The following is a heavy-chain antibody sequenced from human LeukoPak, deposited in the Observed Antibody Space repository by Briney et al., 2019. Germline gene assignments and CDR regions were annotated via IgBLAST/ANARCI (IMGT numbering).Heavy chain of an antibody. V-gene: IGHV1-24*01. D-gene: IGHD1-26*01. CDR1: GYTFTSYG. J-gene: IGHJ3*02. CDR2: FDPEDGET. Sequence: ASVKVSCKASGYTFTSYGISWVRQAPGKGLEWMGGFDPEDGETVYAQKFQGRVTMTEDTSTDTAYMELSSLRSEDTAVYYCATSGSYSHAFDIWGQGTMVTVSS. CDR3: ATSGSYSHAFDI.